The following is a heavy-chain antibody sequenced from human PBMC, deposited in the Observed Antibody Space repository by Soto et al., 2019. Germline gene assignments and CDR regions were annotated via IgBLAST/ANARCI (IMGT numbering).Heavy chain of an antibody. CDR1: GFTFSSYG. CDR2: IWYDGSNK. V-gene: IGHV3-33*01. CDR3: ARDRRGYSGYENFDY. J-gene: IGHJ4*02. D-gene: IGHD5-12*01. Sequence: QVQLVESGGGVVQPGRSLRLSCAASGFTFSSYGMHWVRQAPGKGLEWVAVIWYDGSNKYYADSVKGRFTISRDNSKNTLYLQMNSLRAEDTAVYYCARDRRGYSGYENFDYWGQGTLVTVSS.